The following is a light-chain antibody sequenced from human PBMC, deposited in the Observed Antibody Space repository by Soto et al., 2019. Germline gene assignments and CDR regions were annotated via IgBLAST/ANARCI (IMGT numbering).Light chain of an antibody. CDR3: QQFDSSPVT. CDR1: QTVNNRY. CDR2: VAS. J-gene: IGKJ4*01. V-gene: IGKV3-20*01. Sequence: EVVLTQSPVTLSVSPGDRATLSCRASQTVNNRYFAWYQQRPGQAPRLLIYVASSRATGSPDRFSGSGSGTDFTLTITRLESEDFAVYFCQQFDSSPVTIGGGTKVEIK.